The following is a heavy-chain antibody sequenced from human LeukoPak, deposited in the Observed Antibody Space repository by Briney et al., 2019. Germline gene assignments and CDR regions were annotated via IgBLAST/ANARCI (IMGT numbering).Heavy chain of an antibody. CDR1: GYTFTSYG. CDR2: ISAYNGNT. CDR3: ARLRLGYCSGGSCYSEGQDY. Sequence: GASVKVSCKASGYTFTSYGISWVRQAPGQGLEWMGWISAYNGNTNYAQKLQGRVTMTTDTSTSTAYMELSSLRSEDTAVYYCARLRLGYCSGGSCYSEGQDYWGQGTLVTVSS. D-gene: IGHD2-15*01. V-gene: IGHV1-18*01. J-gene: IGHJ4*02.